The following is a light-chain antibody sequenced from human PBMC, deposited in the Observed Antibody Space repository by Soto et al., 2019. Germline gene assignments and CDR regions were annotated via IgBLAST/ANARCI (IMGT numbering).Light chain of an antibody. V-gene: IGKV1-16*01. CDR1: QGVSNY. CDR3: QQYNSYPLT. Sequence: DLQMTQSPSSLSASVGDRVTITCRASQGVSNYLVWFQQKPGKAPKSLISAASSLQDGVPSRFSGGGSGTDFTRTISSLQPEDFATYYCQQYNSYPLTFGQGTRLEIK. CDR2: AAS. J-gene: IGKJ5*01.